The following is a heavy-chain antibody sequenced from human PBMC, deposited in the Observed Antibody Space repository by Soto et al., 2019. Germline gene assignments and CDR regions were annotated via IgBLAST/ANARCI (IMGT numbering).Heavy chain of an antibody. Sequence: EVQRLESGGGLVQPGGSLRLSCAASGFTFSPYAMNWVRQAPGNGLEWVSAISGSGGSIHYADSVKGRFTISRDNPKNTLYLQMNSLRYDDTAVYQWVKVDWKEDVWGQGTTVTVSS. J-gene: IGHJ6*02. V-gene: IGHV3-23*01. CDR2: ISGSGGSI. CDR3: VKVDWKEDV. CDR1: GFTFSPYA. D-gene: IGHD1-1*01.